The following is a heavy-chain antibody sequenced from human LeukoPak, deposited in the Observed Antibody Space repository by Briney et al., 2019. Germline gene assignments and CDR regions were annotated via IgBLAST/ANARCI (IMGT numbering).Heavy chain of an antibody. D-gene: IGHD6-6*01. Sequence: ESGPTLVKPTQTLTLTCTFSGFSLSTSGVGVGWIRQPPGKALEWLALIYWDDDKRYSPSLKSRLTITKDASKNQVVLTMTNMDSVDTATYYCANCGVAARDHWFDPWGQGTLVTVSS. J-gene: IGHJ5*02. CDR1: GFSLSTSGVG. CDR2: IYWDDDK. V-gene: IGHV2-5*02. CDR3: ANCGVAARDHWFDP.